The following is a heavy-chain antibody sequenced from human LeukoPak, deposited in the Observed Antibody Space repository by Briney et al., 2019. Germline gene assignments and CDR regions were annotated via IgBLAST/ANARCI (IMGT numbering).Heavy chain of an antibody. J-gene: IGHJ1*01. CDR2: INHSGST. CDR1: GGSLSGYY. Sequence: SETLSLTCAVYGGSLSGYYWSWIRQPPGKGLEWIGEINHSGSTNYNPSLKSRVTISVDTSKNQFSLRLSSVTAADTAVYYCARGVGDYYDSIVPHFQHWGQGTLVTVSS. V-gene: IGHV4-34*01. D-gene: IGHD3-22*01. CDR3: ARGVGDYYDSIVPHFQH.